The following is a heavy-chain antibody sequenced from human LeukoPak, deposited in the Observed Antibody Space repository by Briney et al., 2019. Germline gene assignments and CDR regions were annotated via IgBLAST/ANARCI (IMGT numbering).Heavy chain of an antibody. V-gene: IGHV3-23*01. CDR1: GFTFSSYA. J-gene: IGHJ4*02. CDR2: ISGSGGST. D-gene: IGHD3-22*01. Sequence: GASLRLSCAASGFTFSSYAMSWVRQAPGKGLEWVSAISGSGGSTYYADSVKGRFTISRDNSKNTLYLQMNSLRAEDTAVYYCAKPPYHYDSSGDDYWGQGTLVTVSS. CDR3: AKPPYHYDSSGDDY.